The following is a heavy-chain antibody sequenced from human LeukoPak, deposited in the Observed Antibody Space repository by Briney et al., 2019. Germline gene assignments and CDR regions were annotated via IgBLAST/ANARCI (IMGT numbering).Heavy chain of an antibody. D-gene: IGHD3-22*01. J-gene: IGHJ4*02. CDR2: FSGSGGST. Sequence: GGPLSLSGAASGFTFSSYAISGARQPPGKGREGVSAFSGSGGSTYYADSVKGRFTISRDNSKNTLYLQMNSLRAEDTAVYYCAKDYDSSGYYYGLDYWGQGTLVTVSS. CDR1: GFTFSSYA. CDR3: AKDYDSSGYYYGLDY. V-gene: IGHV3-23*01.